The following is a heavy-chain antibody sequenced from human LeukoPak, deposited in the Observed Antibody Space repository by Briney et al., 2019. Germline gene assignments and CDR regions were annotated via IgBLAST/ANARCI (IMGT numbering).Heavy chain of an antibody. V-gene: IGHV4-4*07. D-gene: IGHD6-19*01. CDR1: GGSISSYY. CDR2: IYTSGST. Sequence: TSSETLSLTCTVSGGSISSYYWSWIRQPAGKGLEWIGRIYTSGSTNYNPSLKSRVTMSVDTSKNQFSLKLSSVTAADTAVYYCARQAVAGSHLDYWGQGTLVTVSS. J-gene: IGHJ4*02. CDR3: ARQAVAGSHLDY.